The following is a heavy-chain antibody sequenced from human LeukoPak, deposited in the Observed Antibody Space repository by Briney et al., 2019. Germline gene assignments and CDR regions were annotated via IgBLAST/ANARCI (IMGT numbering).Heavy chain of an antibody. CDR1: GFTFRSYA. V-gene: IGHV3-23*01. J-gene: IGHJ6*03. D-gene: IGHD2-15*01. CDR3: AKSPGLYCSGGSCYNYYYYMDV. Sequence: GGCLRLSCAGSGFTFRSYAMSWVRQSPVKGLEWVSAISDSGDGTYYADSVKARFTISRDNSKNTLCLQMNSLRAEDTAVYYCAKSPGLYCSGGSCYNYYYYMDVWGKGTTVTVSS. CDR2: ISDSGDGT.